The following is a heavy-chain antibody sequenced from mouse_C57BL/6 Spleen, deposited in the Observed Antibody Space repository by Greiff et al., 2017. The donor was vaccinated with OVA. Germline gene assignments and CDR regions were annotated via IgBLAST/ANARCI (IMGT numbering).Heavy chain of an antibody. CDR1: GFDIKDDY. V-gene: IGHV14-4*01. D-gene: IGHD2-2*01. CDR2: IDPENGDT. CDR3: TTDVYDCFAY. J-gene: IGHJ3*01. Sequence: VQLQQSGAELVRPGASVKLSCTASGFDIKDDYMNWVKQRPEQGLEWIGWIDPENGDTEYASKFQGKATITADTSSNTAYLQLRSLTSEDTAVYYCTTDVYDCFAYWGQGTLVTVSA.